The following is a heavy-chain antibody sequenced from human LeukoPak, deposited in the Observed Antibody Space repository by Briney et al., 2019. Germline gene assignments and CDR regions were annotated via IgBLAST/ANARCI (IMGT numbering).Heavy chain of an antibody. D-gene: IGHD3-22*01. Sequence: PSQTLSLTCTVSGGSISSGTYYWNWIRQPAGKGLEWIGRIYNSGSTNYNPSLKSRVTISVDTSKNQFSLKLSSVTAADTAVYYCARAPNQLSSGYYSFDYWGQGTLVTVSS. J-gene: IGHJ4*02. CDR3: ARAPNQLSSGYYSFDY. CDR1: GGSISSGTYY. CDR2: IYNSGST. V-gene: IGHV4-61*02.